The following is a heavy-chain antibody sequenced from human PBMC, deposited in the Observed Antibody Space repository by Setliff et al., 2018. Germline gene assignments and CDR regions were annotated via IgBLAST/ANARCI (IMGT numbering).Heavy chain of an antibody. V-gene: IGHV2-5*01. CDR3: AHAPTLAEIPLGYSDS. Sequence: SGPTLVNPTQTLTVTCTFSGFSLTTSGVGVGWIRQPPGKALEWLALIYWNDDKRYSPSLNSRLTITKDTSKNQVVLTMTNVDPVDTATYFCAHAPTLAEIPLGYSDSWGQGTLVTVSS. D-gene: IGHD3-16*01. CDR1: GFSLTTSGVG. CDR2: IYWNDDK. J-gene: IGHJ4*02.